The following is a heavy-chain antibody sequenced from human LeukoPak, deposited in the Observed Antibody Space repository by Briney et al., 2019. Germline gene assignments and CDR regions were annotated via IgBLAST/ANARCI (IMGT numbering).Heavy chain of an antibody. D-gene: IGHD3-10*01. CDR1: GFTFSSYA. V-gene: IGHV3-30*04. CDR3: ARDLGDPITMVRGVITAYGMDV. Sequence: GGSLRLSCAASGFTFSSYAMHWVRQAPGKGLEWVAVISYDGSNKYYADSVKGRFTISRDNSKNTLYLQMNSLRAGDTAVYYCARDLGDPITMVRGVITAYGMDVWGQGTTVTVSS. CDR2: ISYDGSNK. J-gene: IGHJ6*02.